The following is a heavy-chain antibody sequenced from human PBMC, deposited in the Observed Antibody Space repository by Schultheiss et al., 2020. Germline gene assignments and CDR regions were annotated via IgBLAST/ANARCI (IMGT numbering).Heavy chain of an antibody. D-gene: IGHD2-15*01. CDR3: AKDQAGWCSGSSCNGMDV. CDR2: FSHGHRPI. CDR1: GFTFSSYW. J-gene: IGHJ6*02. V-gene: IGHV3-48*01. Sequence: GGSLRLSCAASGFTFSSYWMHWVHQAPGKGLVWVSSFSHGHRPIYCADSVKGRFTISRDNSKNTLYLQMNSLRAEDTAVYYCAKDQAGWCSGSSCNGMDVWGQGTTGTVSS.